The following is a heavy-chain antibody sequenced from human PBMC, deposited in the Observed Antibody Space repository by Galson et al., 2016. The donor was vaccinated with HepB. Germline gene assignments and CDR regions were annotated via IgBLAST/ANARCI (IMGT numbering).Heavy chain of an antibody. CDR3: ARGFHGVFECWDL. V-gene: IGHV1-2*02. D-gene: IGHD3-3*01. CDR2: INPSSGAT. Sequence: SVKVSCKASGYDFTGSFLHWVRQAPTQGLEWLGWINPSSGATKYAQKFQGRVTMTSDTSINTIDMELSGLTSDDTAFYYCARGFHGVFECWDLWGQGTLVTVSS. J-gene: IGHJ4*02. CDR1: GYDFTGSF.